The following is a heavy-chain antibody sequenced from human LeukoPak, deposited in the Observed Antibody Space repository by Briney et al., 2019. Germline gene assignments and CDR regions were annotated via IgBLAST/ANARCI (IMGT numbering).Heavy chain of an antibody. CDR3: ARVSIAAAGTGFDY. CDR1: GFTFSSYA. V-gene: IGHV3-64*01. J-gene: IGHJ4*02. Sequence: PGGSLRLSCAASGFTFSSYAMHWVRQAPGKGLEYVTTISSNGGSTYYANSVKGRFTISRDNSKNTLYLQMGSLGAEDMAVYYCARVSIAAAGTGFDYWGQGTLVTVSS. CDR2: ISSNGGST. D-gene: IGHD6-13*01.